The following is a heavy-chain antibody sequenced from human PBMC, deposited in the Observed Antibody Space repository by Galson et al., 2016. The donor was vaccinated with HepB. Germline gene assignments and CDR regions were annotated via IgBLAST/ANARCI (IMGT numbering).Heavy chain of an antibody. D-gene: IGHD1-14*01. CDR2: INVGNGIT. CDR3: ARDGEPLYDYGMDV. J-gene: IGHJ6*02. Sequence: SVKVSCKASGYTFTSYRILWVRQAPGQSLEWMGWINVGNGITKYSEKVQGRVTITSDTSASTVHRELSSLISGDTAVYYCARDGEPLYDYGMDVWGQGTTVIVSS. V-gene: IGHV1-3*01. CDR1: GYTFTSYR.